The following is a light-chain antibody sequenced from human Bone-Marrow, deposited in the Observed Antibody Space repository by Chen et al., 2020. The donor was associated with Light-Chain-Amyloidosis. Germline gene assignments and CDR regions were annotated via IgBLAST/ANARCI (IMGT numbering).Light chain of an antibody. CDR1: SIGSTS. CDR2: DDS. Sequence: SYVLTQPSSVSVAPGQTATIACGGNSIGSTSVHWYQQTPGQAPLLVVYDDSDRPSGSPGRLAGCSSWTTATRSSRRVEARHGAGYCCQVWERDRHRPVFRGGTNLTVL. J-gene: IGLJ3*02. CDR3: QVWERDRHRPV. V-gene: IGLV3-21*02.